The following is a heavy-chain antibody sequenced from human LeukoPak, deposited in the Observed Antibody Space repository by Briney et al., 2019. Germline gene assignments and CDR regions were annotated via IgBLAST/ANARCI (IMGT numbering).Heavy chain of an antibody. V-gene: IGHV3-49*04. CDR3: TRGGGYSGYDYYYYYGMDV. J-gene: IGHJ6*04. D-gene: IGHD5-12*01. Sequence: GGSLRLSCTASGFIFGDYAMSWVRQAPGKGLEWVGFIRSKAYSGTTEYAASVKGRFTISRDDSKSIAYLQMNSLKTEDTAVYYCTRGGGYSGYDYYYYYGMDVWGKGTTVTVSS. CDR1: GFIFGDYA. CDR2: IRSKAYSGTT.